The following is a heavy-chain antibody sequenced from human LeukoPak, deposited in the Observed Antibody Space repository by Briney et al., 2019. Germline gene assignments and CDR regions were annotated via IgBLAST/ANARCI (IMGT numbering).Heavy chain of an antibody. J-gene: IGHJ6*02. V-gene: IGHV3-20*01. Sequence: GGSLRLSCAASGFTFDDYAMHWVRQAPGKGLEWVSAINWNGGSTRYADSVKGRFTISRDNAKNSLYLQMNSLRGEDTALYHCARRGAREYHGLDVWGQGTTVTVSS. CDR1: GFTFDDYA. CDR3: ARRGAREYHGLDV. D-gene: IGHD3-10*01. CDR2: INWNGGST.